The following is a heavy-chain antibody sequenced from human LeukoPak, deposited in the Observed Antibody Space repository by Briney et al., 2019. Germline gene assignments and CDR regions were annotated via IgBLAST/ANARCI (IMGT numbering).Heavy chain of an antibody. J-gene: IGHJ4*02. Sequence: GGSLRLSCAASGFTFSSYAMSWVRQAPGKGLEWVSAISGNGGSTYYVDSVKGRFTISRDNSKNTLYLQMNSLRAEDTAVYYCAKEGVTSIAVTTSLYYFDYWGQGTLVTVSS. V-gene: IGHV3-23*01. CDR1: GFTFSSYA. D-gene: IGHD6-19*01. CDR2: ISGNGGST. CDR3: AKEGVTSIAVTTSLYYFDY.